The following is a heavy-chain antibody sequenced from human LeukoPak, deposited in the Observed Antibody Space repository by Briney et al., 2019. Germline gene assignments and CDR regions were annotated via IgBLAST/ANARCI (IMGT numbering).Heavy chain of an antibody. CDR1: GFTFSSYS. Sequence: GGSLRLSCAASGFTFSSYSMNWVRQAPGKGLEWVSSISSSSSYIYYADSFKGRFTSSRDNAKNSLYLQMNSLRAEDTAVYYCARSFLSIAAAATDYWGQGTLVTVSS. D-gene: IGHD6-13*01. CDR3: ARSFLSIAAAATDY. J-gene: IGHJ4*02. V-gene: IGHV3-21*01. CDR2: ISSSSSYI.